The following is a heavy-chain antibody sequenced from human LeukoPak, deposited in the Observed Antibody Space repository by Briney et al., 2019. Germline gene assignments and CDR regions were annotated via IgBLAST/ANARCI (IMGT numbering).Heavy chain of an antibody. CDR3: AKGQGYNYGDSIDY. Sequence: GGSLRLSCAASGFTFRSYAMTWVRQAPGKGLEWVSGITASGGSTYYADSVKGRFTVSRDNSKNTLYLQMNSLRDEDTAVYYCAKGQGYNYGDSIDYWGQGTLVTVSS. D-gene: IGHD5-18*01. J-gene: IGHJ4*02. V-gene: IGHV3-23*01. CDR2: ITASGGST. CDR1: GFTFRSYA.